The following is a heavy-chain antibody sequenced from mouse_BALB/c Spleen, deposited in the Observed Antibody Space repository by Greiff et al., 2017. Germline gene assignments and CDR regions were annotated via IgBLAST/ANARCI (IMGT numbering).Heavy chain of an antibody. V-gene: IGHV5-12-1*01. CDR3: ARQRGNYWYFDV. Sequence: EVQGVESGGGLVKPGGSLKLSCAASGFAFSSYDMSWVRQTPEKRLEWVAYISSGGGSTYYPDTVKGRFTISRDNAKNTLYLQMSSLKSEDTAMYYCARQRGNYWYFDVWGAGTTVTVSS. CDR1: GFAFSSYD. J-gene: IGHJ1*01. CDR2: ISSGGGST. D-gene: IGHD2-1*01.